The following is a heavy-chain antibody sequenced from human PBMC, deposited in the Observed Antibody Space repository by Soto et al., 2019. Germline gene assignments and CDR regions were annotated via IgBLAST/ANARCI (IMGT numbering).Heavy chain of an antibody. CDR2: IYSGGST. CDR1: GFTVSSNY. J-gene: IGHJ6*02. V-gene: IGHV3-53*01. CDR3: ARDQRLGQLVQAYYGMDV. Sequence: GGSLRLSCAASGFTVSSNYMSWVRQAPGKGLEWVSVIYSGGSTYYADSVKGRFTISRDNSKNTLYLQMNSLRAEDTAVYYCARDQRLGQLVQAYYGMDVWGQGTTVTVSS. D-gene: IGHD6-6*01.